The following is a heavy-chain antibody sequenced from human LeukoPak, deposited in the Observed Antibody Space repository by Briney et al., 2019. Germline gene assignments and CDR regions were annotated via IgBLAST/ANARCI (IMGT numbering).Heavy chain of an antibody. J-gene: IGHJ4*02. CDR1: GFTFSDYY. CDR3: ARRRDGYNLGGY. D-gene: IGHD5-24*01. V-gene: IGHV3-69-1*02. Sequence: GGSLRLSCAASGFTFSDYYMNWVRPAPGKGVEWVLSISSSSTIYYADPVKRRFTISRDNAKNSLYLQMNSLRAEDTAVYYCARRRDGYNLGGYWGQGTLVTVSS. CDR2: ISSSSTI.